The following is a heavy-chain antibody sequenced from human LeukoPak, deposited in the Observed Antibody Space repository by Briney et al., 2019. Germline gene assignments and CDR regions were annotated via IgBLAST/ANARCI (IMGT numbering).Heavy chain of an antibody. J-gene: IGHJ4*02. CDR2: IISILGIA. Sequence: SVKVSCKASGGTFSSYAISWVRQAPGQGLEWMGRIISILGIANYAQKFQGRVTITADKSTSTAYMELSSLRSEDTAVYYCASPGSYYYDSSGYLDYWGQGTLVTVSS. D-gene: IGHD3-22*01. CDR3: ASPGSYYYDSSGYLDY. CDR1: GGTFSSYA. V-gene: IGHV1-69*04.